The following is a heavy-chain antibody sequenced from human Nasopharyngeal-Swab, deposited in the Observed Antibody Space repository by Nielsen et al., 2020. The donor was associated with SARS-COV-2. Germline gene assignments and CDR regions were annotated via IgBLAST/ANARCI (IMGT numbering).Heavy chain of an antibody. CDR2: INWNGGST. Sequence: GESLKISCAASGFTFDDYGMSWVRQAPGKGLEWVSGINWNGGSTGYADSVKGRFTISRDNAKNSLYLQMNSLRAEDTAVYYCARDAYKLGYCSGGSCYSVIDGMDVWGQGTTVTVSS. V-gene: IGHV3-20*04. CDR1: GFTFDDYG. J-gene: IGHJ6*02. D-gene: IGHD2-15*01. CDR3: ARDAYKLGYCSGGSCYSVIDGMDV.